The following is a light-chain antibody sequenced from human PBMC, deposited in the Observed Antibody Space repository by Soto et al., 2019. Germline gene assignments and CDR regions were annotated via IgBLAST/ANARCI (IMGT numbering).Light chain of an antibody. CDR3: QESNSTPMYT. CDR2: AAS. CDR1: QSISRY. J-gene: IGKJ2*01. V-gene: IGKV1-39*01. Sequence: DIPMTQSPSSLSASVGDSVTITCRARQSISRYLNWYQLKPGKAPKLLIYAASGLQSGVPSRFSGSGSGTDFTLTISRLQPEDFATYYFQESNSTPMYTFGQGTKLEIK.